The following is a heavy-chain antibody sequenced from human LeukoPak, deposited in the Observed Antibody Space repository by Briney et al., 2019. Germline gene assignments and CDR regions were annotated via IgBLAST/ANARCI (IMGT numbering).Heavy chain of an antibody. V-gene: IGHV1-69*05. CDR1: GGTFSSYA. CDR2: IIPIFGTA. D-gene: IGHD4-17*01. CDR3: AREGTSYGDYMEDY. Sequence: SVKVSCKASGGTFSSYAISWVRQAPGQGLEWMGGIIPIFGTANYAQKFQGRVTITTDESTSTAYMVLSSLRSEDTAVYYCAREGTSYGDYMEDYWGQGALVTVSS. J-gene: IGHJ4*02.